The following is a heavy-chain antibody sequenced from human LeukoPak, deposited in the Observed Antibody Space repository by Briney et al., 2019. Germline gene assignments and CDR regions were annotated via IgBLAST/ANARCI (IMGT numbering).Heavy chain of an antibody. J-gene: IGHJ4*02. Sequence: TGGSLRLSCAASGFAFNTYAMHWVRQAPGQGLEWVALIWHDGSHKFYSNSVRGQFTISRDNSKNTVSLQMNNLRPEDTAVYYCAGEIFGSGSYPDFWGQGTLVTVSS. D-gene: IGHD3-10*01. CDR1: GFAFNTYA. V-gene: IGHV3-33*01. CDR3: AGEIFGSGSYPDF. CDR2: IWHDGSHK.